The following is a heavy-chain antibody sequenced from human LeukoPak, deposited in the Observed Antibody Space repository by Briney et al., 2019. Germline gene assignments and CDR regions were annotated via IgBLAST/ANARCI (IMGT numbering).Heavy chain of an antibody. Sequence: GGSLRLSCAASGFTFSSYSMNWVRQAPGKGLEWVSYISSSSSTMYYADSVKGRFTISRDNAKNSLYLQLNSLRAEDTAVYYCARIQNRPLGAFDIWGQGTMVTVSS. D-gene: IGHD1-1*01. CDR3: ARIQNRPLGAFDI. J-gene: IGHJ3*02. V-gene: IGHV3-48*01. CDR2: ISSSSSTM. CDR1: GFTFSSYS.